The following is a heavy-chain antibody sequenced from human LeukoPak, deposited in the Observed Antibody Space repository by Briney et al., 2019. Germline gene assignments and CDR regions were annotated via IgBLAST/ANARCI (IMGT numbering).Heavy chain of an antibody. CDR1: GFTFSSYA. CDR3: ARDPGRYCSSTSCLNWFDP. J-gene: IGHJ5*02. CDR2: ISYDGSNK. V-gene: IGHV3-30-3*01. D-gene: IGHD2-2*01. Sequence: GGSLRLSCAASGFTFSSYAMHWVRQAPGKGLEGVAVISYDGSNKYYADSVKGRFTISRDNSKNTLYLQMNSLRAEDTAVFYCARDPGRYCSSTSCLNWFDPWGQGTLVTVSS.